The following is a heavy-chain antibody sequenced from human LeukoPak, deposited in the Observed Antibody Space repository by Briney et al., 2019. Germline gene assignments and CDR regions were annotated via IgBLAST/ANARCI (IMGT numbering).Heavy chain of an antibody. V-gene: IGHV4-59*01. J-gene: IGHJ4*02. Sequence: SETLSLTCTVSGGSISSYYRSWIRQPPGKGLEWIGYIYYSGSTNYNPSLKSRVIISVDTSKNQFSLKLSSVTAADTAVYYCASYDSSGYYLDYWGQGTLVTVSS. CDR3: ASYDSSGYYLDY. D-gene: IGHD3-22*01. CDR2: IYYSGST. CDR1: GGSISSYY.